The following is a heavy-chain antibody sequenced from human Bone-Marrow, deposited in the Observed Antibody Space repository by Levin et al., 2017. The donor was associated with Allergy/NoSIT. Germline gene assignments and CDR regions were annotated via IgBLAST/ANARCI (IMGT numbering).Heavy chain of an antibody. V-gene: IGHV3-48*02. J-gene: IGHJ4*02. CDR2: ISSSSSTI. Sequence: GGSLRLSCAASGFTFSAYSMNWVRQAPGKGLEWVSVISSSSSTIYYADSVMGRFSISRDNAKNSLYLQMNSLKDEDTAVYYCARDPARGFCGSGCYSGDFWGQGTLVTVSS. D-gene: IGHD2-21*01. CDR1: GFTFSAYS. CDR3: ARDPARGFCGSGCYSGDF.